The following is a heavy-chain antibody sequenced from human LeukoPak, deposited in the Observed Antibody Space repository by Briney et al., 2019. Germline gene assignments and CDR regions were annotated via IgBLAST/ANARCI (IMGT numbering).Heavy chain of an antibody. Sequence: GGSLRLSCAASGFTFSSYAMSWVRQAPGKGLEWVSAISGSGGSTYYADSVKGRFTISRDNSKNTLYLQMNSLRAEDTAVYYCAKDLGPYRGVGATRRSGGIDYWGQGTLVTVSS. J-gene: IGHJ4*02. CDR3: AKDLGPYRGVGATRRSGGIDY. V-gene: IGHV3-23*01. CDR2: ISGSGGST. CDR1: GFTFSSYA. D-gene: IGHD1-26*01.